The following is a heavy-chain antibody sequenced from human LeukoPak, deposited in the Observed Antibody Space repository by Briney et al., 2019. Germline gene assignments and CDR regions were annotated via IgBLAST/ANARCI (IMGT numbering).Heavy chain of an antibody. V-gene: IGHV4-31*03. CDR3: ARGYCSGGSCFFFDY. CDR1: GGSISSGGYY. Sequence: PSETLSLTCTVSGGSISSGGYYWTWIRQHPEKGLEWIAYIYYSGSTYYKPSLKSRLTISVDTSKNQFSLKLTSVTAADTAVYYCARGYCSGGSCFFFDYWGQGVLATVSS. J-gene: IGHJ4*02. D-gene: IGHD2-15*01. CDR2: IYYSGST.